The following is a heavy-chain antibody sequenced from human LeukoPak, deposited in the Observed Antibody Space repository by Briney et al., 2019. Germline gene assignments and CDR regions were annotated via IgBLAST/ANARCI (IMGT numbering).Heavy chain of an antibody. Sequence: KPSETLSLTCTVSGGSISSYYWSWIRQPAGKGLGWIGRIYTSGSTNYNPSLKSRVTMSVDTSKNQFSLKLSSVTAADTAVYYCARAVAARRDHYYYYYMDVWGKGTTVTVSS. CDR1: GGSISSYY. D-gene: IGHD6-6*01. CDR2: IYTSGST. J-gene: IGHJ6*03. CDR3: ARAVAARRDHYYYYYMDV. V-gene: IGHV4-4*07.